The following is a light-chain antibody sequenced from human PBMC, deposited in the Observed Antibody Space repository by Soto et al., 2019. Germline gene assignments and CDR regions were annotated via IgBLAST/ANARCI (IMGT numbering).Light chain of an antibody. CDR1: SSDVGVSNF. CDR3: NSYTTSTTWVWV. J-gene: IGLJ3*02. Sequence: QSALTQPASVSGSPGQSFTISCTGTSSDVGVSNFVSWYQQYPGKAPKLIIYEVSNRPSGVSNRFSGSKSGNTASLTISGLQAEDEADYYCNSYTTSTTWVWVFGGGTKVTVL. CDR2: EVS. V-gene: IGLV2-14*01.